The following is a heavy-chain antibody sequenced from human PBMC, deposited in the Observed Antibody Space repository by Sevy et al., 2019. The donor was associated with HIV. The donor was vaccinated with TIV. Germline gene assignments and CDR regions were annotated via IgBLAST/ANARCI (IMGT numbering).Heavy chain of an antibody. CDR1: GYTFTSYD. Sequence: ASVKVSCKASGYTFTSYDINWVRQATGQGLEWMGWMNPNSGNTGYAQKFQGRVTMTRNTSISTAYMELNSLRSEDTAVYYCARFLSTSYYYYSAMDVWGQGTTVTVSS. J-gene: IGHJ6*02. V-gene: IGHV1-8*01. D-gene: IGHD2-2*01. CDR3: ARFLSTSYYYYSAMDV. CDR2: MNPNSGNT.